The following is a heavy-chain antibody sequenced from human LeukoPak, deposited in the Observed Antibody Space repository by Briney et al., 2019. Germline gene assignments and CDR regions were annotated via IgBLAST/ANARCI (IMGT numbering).Heavy chain of an antibody. CDR3: ARAVPSRQAIDY. CDR1: GFTFSSYG. V-gene: IGHV3-30*02. J-gene: IGHJ4*02. Sequence: GGSLRLSCAASGFTFSSYGMHWVRQAPGKGLEWVAFIRYDGSNKYYADSVKGRLTISRDNSKNTLYLQMNSLIPEDTAVYYCARAVPSRQAIDYWGQGTLVTVSS. CDR2: IRYDGSNK.